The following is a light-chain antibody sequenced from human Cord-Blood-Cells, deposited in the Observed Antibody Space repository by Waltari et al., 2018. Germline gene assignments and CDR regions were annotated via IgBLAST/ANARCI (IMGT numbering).Light chain of an antibody. V-gene: IGKV1-39*01. CDR1: QGISRY. CDR2: GAS. J-gene: IGKJ2*01. Sequence: DIQMTQSQSSLSASVGYRVTITSRASQGISRYLNWYQQKPGKAPKPMIYGASSSQSGVPSRFGGSGSGTDFTLTISSLQPEDFATYYGQQSYSTPRTFGQGTKLEIK. CDR3: QQSYSTPRT.